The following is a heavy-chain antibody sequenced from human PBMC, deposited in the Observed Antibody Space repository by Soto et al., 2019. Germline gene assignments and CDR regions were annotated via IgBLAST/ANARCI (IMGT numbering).Heavy chain of an antibody. Sequence: SETLSLTCTVSGGSISSSSYYWGWIRQPPGKGLEWIGSIYYSGSTYYNPSLKSRVTISVDTSKNQFSLKLSSVTATDTAVYYCARHSLSLWFAESLTAWFDPLDQGTLGTV. V-gene: IGHV4-39*01. D-gene: IGHD3-10*01. CDR3: ARHSLSLWFAESLTAWFDP. CDR2: IYYSGST. J-gene: IGHJ5*02. CDR1: GGSISSSSYY.